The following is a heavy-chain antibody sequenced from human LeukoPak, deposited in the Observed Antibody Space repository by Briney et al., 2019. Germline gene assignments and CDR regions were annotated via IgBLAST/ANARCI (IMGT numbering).Heavy chain of an antibody. Sequence: SETLSLTCAVYGGSFSGYYWSWIRQPPGKGREWIGEINHSGSTNYNPSLKSRVTISVDTSKNQFSLKLSSVTAADTAVYYCATLGSAYSSGAVDYWGQGTLVTVSS. D-gene: IGHD6-19*01. CDR1: GGSFSGYY. J-gene: IGHJ4*02. CDR2: INHSGST. CDR3: ATLGSAYSSGAVDY. V-gene: IGHV4-34*01.